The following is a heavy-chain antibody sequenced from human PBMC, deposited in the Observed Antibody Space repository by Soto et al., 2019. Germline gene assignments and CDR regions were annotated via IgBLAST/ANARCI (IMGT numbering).Heavy chain of an antibody. V-gene: IGHV3-23*01. CDR1: GFTFSSYA. D-gene: IGHD2-15*01. CDR2: ISGSGGST. Sequence: GGSLRLSCAASGFTFSSYAMSWVRQAPGKGLEWVSAISGSGGSTYYADSVKGRFTISRYNSKNTLYLQMNSLRAEDTAVYYCAQDINDIVVVETEGPAAYYSYYGMDVWGQGTTVTVSS. J-gene: IGHJ6*02. CDR3: AQDINDIVVVETEGPAAYYSYYGMDV.